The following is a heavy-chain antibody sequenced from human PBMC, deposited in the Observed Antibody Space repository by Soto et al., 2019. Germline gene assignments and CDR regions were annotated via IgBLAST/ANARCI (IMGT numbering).Heavy chain of an antibody. V-gene: IGHV3-48*03. J-gene: IGHJ4*02. CDR3: AHSQTAVAGTTYYFDD. Sequence: GGSMRLSCAASGFTFSSYEMNWVRQAPGKGLEWVSYISSSGSTIYYADSVKGRFTISRDNAKNSLYLQMNGLRVEDTAVYYCAHSQTAVAGTTYYFDDWCQGTLITVYS. CDR2: ISSSGSTI. CDR1: GFTFSSYE. D-gene: IGHD6-19*01.